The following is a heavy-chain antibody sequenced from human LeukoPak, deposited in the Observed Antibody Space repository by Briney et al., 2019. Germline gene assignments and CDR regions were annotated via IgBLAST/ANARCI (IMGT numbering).Heavy chain of an antibody. J-gene: IGHJ4*02. D-gene: IGHD1-26*01. V-gene: IGHV3-23*01. CDR2: ISGSGGST. Sequence: PGGFLRPSCAASGFTFSSYAMSWVRQAPGKGVGWGSAISGSGGSTYYADSVKGRFTISRDNSKNTLYLQMNTLRAEDTAVYYCASSRWSGGSYGSLDYWGQGTLVTVSS. CDR1: GFTFSSYA. CDR3: ASSRWSGGSYGSLDY.